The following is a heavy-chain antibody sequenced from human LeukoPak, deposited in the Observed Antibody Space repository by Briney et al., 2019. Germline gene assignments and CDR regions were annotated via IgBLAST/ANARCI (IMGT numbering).Heavy chain of an antibody. CDR2: IYYSGST. D-gene: IGHD4-17*01. CDR3: ARGRTRGLTVTKYNWFDP. J-gene: IGHJ5*02. CDR1: GGSISSYY. Sequence: SETLSLTCTVSGGSISSYYWSWIRQPPGKGLEWIGYIYYSGSTNYNPSLKSRVTISVDTSKNQFSLKLSSVTAADTAVYYCARGRTRGLTVTKYNWFDPWGQGTLVTVSS. V-gene: IGHV4-59*01.